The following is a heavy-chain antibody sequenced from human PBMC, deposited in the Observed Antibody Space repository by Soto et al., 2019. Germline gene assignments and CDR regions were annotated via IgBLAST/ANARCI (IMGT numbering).Heavy chain of an antibody. CDR1: GDSISSSNDF. CDR2: IFYSGST. Sequence: SETLCLTYTVSGDSISSSNDFWGWIRQPPGKGLEWIGTIFYSGSTYYNPSLKSRVTISVDTSKNQFSLKLTSVTAADTALYYCARRYGWLYFDYWGQGSLVTVSS. J-gene: IGHJ4*02. D-gene: IGHD3-10*01. V-gene: IGHV4-39*01. CDR3: ARRYGWLYFDY.